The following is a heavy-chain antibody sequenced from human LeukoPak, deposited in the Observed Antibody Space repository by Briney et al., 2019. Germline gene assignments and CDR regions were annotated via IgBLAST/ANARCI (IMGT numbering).Heavy chain of an antibody. CDR2: IYYSGST. CDR3: ATRGDYGDYLADY. CDR1: GGSISSYY. D-gene: IGHD4-17*01. J-gene: IGHJ4*02. V-gene: IGHV4-59*01. Sequence: SETLSLTCTVSGGSISSYYWSWIRQPPGKGLEWIGHIYYSGSTNYNPSLKSRVTISVDTSKNQFSLKLSSVTAADTAVYYCATRGDYGDYLADYWGQGTLVTVSS.